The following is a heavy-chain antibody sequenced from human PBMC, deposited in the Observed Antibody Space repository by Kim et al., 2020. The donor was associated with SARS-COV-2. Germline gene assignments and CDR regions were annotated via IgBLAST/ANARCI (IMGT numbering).Heavy chain of an antibody. J-gene: IGHJ4*02. CDR3: ARGVGAPTGAVDY. Sequence: YVDSVKGRFTISRDNAKNSLYLQMNSLRAEDTAVYYCARGVGAPTGAVDYWGQGTLVTVSS. V-gene: IGHV3-7*01. D-gene: IGHD1-26*01.